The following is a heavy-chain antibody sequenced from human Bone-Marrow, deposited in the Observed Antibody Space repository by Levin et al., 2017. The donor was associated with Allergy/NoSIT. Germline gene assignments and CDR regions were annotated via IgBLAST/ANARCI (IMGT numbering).Heavy chain of an antibody. Sequence: ASVKVSCAGSGFTFSSHGMNWVRQAPGKGLEWVSSISSKSSFILYADSVKSRFTISRDNVQNSLYLQMDSLTVEDTAVYYCTRDRDYGDEYFQHWGQGTLVTVSS. J-gene: IGHJ1*01. CDR1: GFTFSSHG. V-gene: IGHV3-21*01. D-gene: IGHD4-17*01. CDR3: TRDRDYGDEYFQH. CDR2: ISSKSSFI.